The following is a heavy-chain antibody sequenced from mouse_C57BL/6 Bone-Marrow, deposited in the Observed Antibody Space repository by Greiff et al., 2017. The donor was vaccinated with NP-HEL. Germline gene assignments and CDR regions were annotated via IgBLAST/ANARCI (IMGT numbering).Heavy chain of an antibody. J-gene: IGHJ2*01. V-gene: IGHV1-80*01. CDR3: ARRGEGYYFDY. Sequence: QVQLQQSGAELVKPGASVKISCKASGYASSSYWMNWVKQRPGKGLEWIGQIYPGDGDTNYNGKFKGKATLTADKSSSTAYMQLSSLTSEDSAVYFCARRGEGYYFDYWGQGTTLTVSS. CDR1: GYASSSYW. CDR2: IYPGDGDT.